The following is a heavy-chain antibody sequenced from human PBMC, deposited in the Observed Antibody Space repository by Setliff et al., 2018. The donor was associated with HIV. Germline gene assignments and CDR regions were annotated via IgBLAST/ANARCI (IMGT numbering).Heavy chain of an antibody. Sequence: ASVKVSCKESGYTFTDYYIFWVRQAPGQGLEWMGWINPNSGGTKYAEKFRVRVTMTRDTSISTAYMELDRLRSDATAMYYCARDPHVRSGLFDYYLDVWGKGTTVTV. CDR2: INPNSGGT. D-gene: IGHD6-25*01. V-gene: IGHV1-2*02. CDR1: GYTFTDYY. CDR3: ARDPHVRSGLFDYYLDV. J-gene: IGHJ6*03.